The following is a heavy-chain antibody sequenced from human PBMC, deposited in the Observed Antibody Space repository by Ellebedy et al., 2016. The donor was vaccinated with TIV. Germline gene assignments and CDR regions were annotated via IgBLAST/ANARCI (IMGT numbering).Heavy chain of an antibody. V-gene: IGHV3-7*01. CDR3: SWQLDH. Sequence: GESLKISXATSGFRFTDYYMSWIRQAPGKGLEWVANINRDGSERYYVDSVRGRFTISRDNAKNSLYLQMDSLRDEDTAIYFCSWQLDHWGQGTLVTVSS. CDR2: INRDGSER. CDR1: GFRFTDYY. J-gene: IGHJ5*02.